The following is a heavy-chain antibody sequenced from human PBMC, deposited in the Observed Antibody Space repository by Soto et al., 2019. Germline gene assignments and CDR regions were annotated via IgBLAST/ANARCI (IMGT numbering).Heavy chain of an antibody. CDR2: INHSGST. D-gene: IGHD3-9*01. CDR1: GGSFSGYY. J-gene: IGHJ4*02. Sequence: QVQLQQWGAGLLKPSETLSLTCAVYGGSFSGYYWSWMRQPPGKGLEWIGEINHSGSTNYNPSLKSRVTISVDTSKNQFSLKLSSVTAADTAVYYCARGDLYYDILTGPHYFDYWGQGTLVTVSS. V-gene: IGHV4-34*01. CDR3: ARGDLYYDILTGPHYFDY.